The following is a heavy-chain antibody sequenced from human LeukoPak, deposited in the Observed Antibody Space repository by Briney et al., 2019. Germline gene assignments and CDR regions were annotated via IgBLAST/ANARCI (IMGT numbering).Heavy chain of an antibody. Sequence: PGGSLRLSCAASGFTFSSYWMSWVRQAPGKGLEWVANIKQDGSEKYYVDSVKGRFTISRDNAKNSLYLQMNSLRAEDTAVYYCARGYDYVWGSYDSHGMDVWGQGTTVTVSS. CDR1: GFTFSSYW. CDR2: IKQDGSEK. D-gene: IGHD3-16*01. CDR3: ARGYDYVWGSYDSHGMDV. J-gene: IGHJ6*02. V-gene: IGHV3-7*04.